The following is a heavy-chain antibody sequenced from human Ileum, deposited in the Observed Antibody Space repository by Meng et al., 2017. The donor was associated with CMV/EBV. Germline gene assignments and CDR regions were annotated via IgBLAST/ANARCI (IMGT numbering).Heavy chain of an antibody. J-gene: IGHJ6*02. CDR1: GYTFTRYG. Sequence: SVKVSFKTSGYTFTRYGISWVRQAPGQGLEGMGWISAYNGNTNYAQKLQGRVTMTTDTSTRTAYMELRSLRSDDTAVYYCARDTADVFGVVILYNGLDFWGQGTTVTVSS. CDR2: ISAYNGNT. V-gene: IGHV1-18*01. CDR3: ARDTADVFGVVILYNGLDF. D-gene: IGHD3-3*01.